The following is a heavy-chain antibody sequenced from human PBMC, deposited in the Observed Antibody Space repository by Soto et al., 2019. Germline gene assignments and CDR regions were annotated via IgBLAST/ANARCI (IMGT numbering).Heavy chain of an antibody. CDR1: GFTVSYNY. D-gene: IGHD3-10*01. Sequence: EVQLVESGGGLVQPGGSLRLSCSVSGFTVSYNYMSWVRQAPGKGLEWVSVIYRGGDTYYADSVKGRFTISRDNSKNTLYLQMDSLRSEDTAVYYCAKEGGSVGEYWWGDGFDIWGQGTPVTVSS. CDR2: IYRGGDT. J-gene: IGHJ3*02. CDR3: AKEGGSVGEYWWGDGFDI. V-gene: IGHV3-53*04.